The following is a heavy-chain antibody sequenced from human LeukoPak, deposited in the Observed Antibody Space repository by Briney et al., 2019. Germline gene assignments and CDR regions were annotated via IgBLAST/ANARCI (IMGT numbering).Heavy chain of an antibody. CDR2: ISSSGSTI. D-gene: IGHD2-15*01. Sequence: GGSLRLSCAASGFTFSSYEMNWVRQAPWKGLEWVSYISSSGSTIYYADSVKGRFTISRDNAKNSLYLQMNSLRAEDTAVYYCASSCSGGSCYFDWGQGTLVTVSS. V-gene: IGHV3-48*03. CDR3: ASSCSGGSCYFD. J-gene: IGHJ4*02. CDR1: GFTFSSYE.